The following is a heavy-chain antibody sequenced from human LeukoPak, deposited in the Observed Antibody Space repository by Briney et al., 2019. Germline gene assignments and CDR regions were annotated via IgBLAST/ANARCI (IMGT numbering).Heavy chain of an antibody. Sequence: GGSLRLSCAASGFTFSTYGMHWVRQAPGKGLEWVSFIRYVGINKYYADSVKGRFTISRDNSKNTLYLQMNNLRVDDTAVYYCARSLRVRGVPDYMDVWGKGTTVTVYS. V-gene: IGHV3-30*02. D-gene: IGHD3-10*01. CDR1: GFTFSTYG. J-gene: IGHJ6*03. CDR3: ARSLRVRGVPDYMDV. CDR2: IRYVGINK.